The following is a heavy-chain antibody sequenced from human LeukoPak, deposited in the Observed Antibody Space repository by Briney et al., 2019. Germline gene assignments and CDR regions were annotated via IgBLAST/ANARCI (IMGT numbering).Heavy chain of an antibody. V-gene: IGHV3-7*01. CDR3: ARLSAYYYGSFFYYYMDV. D-gene: IGHD3-10*01. Sequence: GGSLRLSCEGSGFSFSSYWMTWVRQSPGKGPEWVANIKQDESERYTVDSVKGRFTISRDNAKNSVYLHMNNLRAEDTALYYCARLSAYYYGSFFYYYMDVWGKGTTVTVSS. J-gene: IGHJ6*03. CDR2: IKQDESER. CDR1: GFSFSSYW.